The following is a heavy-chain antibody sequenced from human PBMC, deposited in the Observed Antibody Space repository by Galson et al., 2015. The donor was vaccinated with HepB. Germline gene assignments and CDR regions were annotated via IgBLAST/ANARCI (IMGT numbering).Heavy chain of an antibody. V-gene: IGHV3-33*01. CDR3: ARNQLVGGALDV. J-gene: IGHJ6*02. D-gene: IGHD3-10*01. Sequence: SLRLSCAASGFTFGSYSMHWVRQAPGKGLVWGAVIWYDGSYKFYLDAVKGRFTISRDNSKDTLYLEMSRLRVEDTAMYYCARNQLVGGALDVWGQGTTVIVSS. CDR2: IWYDGSYK. CDR1: GFTFGSYS.